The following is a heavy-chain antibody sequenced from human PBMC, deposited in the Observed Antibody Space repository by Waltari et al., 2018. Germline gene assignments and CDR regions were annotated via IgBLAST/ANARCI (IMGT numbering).Heavy chain of an antibody. J-gene: IGHJ4*02. CDR1: GINLSSFW. CDR2: IKQDGSEK. D-gene: IGHD6-19*01. CDR3: ATSGWYCFDY. Sequence: EVQLVESGGGLVQPGGSLKLSCPASGINLSSFWMNWVRQTPGKGLEWVAGIKQDGSEKYYADSVKGRFTISRDNAKNSLYLQMNSLRAEDTAVYYCATSGWYCFDYWGQGTLVTVSS. V-gene: IGHV3-7*01.